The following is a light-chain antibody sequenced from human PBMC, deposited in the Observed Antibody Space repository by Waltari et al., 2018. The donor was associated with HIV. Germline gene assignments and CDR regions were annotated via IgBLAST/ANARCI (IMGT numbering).Light chain of an antibody. CDR1: IANIGTNP. J-gene: IGLJ2*01. CDR3: AAWDDYMEGHV. CDR2: DTF. V-gene: IGLV1-44*01. Sequence: HSVLTQPPSASGTPGQTVTISCYDIIANIGTNPGHWYQQPQGPAAKLPIHDTFQRPSGGPDRVSGSQSGTSASLAISGLQSEDEADYFCAAWDDYMEGHVFGGVTKVTIL.